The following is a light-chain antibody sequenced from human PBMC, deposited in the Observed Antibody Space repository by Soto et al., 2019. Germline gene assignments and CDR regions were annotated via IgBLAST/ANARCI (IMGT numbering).Light chain of an antibody. Sequence: DIQMTQSPSSVSASVGDRVTITCRASQVISSWLVWYQQKPGKAPKLLIYKASTLQSGVPSRFSGSASGTEFSLTISSLQPEDFATYYCQQGSSFPFTFGGGTEVEIK. J-gene: IGKJ4*01. V-gene: IGKV1-12*01. CDR2: KAS. CDR3: QQGSSFPFT. CDR1: QVISSW.